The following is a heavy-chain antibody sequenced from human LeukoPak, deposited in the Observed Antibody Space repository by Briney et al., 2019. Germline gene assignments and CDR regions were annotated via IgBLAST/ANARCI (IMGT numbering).Heavy chain of an antibody. Sequence: PGGSLRLSCAASGFTFSGSAMHWVRQASGKGLEWVGRIRSKANSYATAYAASVKGRFTISRDDSKNTAYLQMNSLRAEDTAVYYCARVGMTATSDAFDIWGQGTMVTVSS. CDR2: IRSKANSYAT. CDR3: ARVGMTATSDAFDI. V-gene: IGHV3-73*01. D-gene: IGHD2-21*02. CDR1: GFTFSGSA. J-gene: IGHJ3*02.